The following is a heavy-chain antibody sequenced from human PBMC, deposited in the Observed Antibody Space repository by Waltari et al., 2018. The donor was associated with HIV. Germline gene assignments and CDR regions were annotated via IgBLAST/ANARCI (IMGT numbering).Heavy chain of an antibody. V-gene: IGHV4-39*02. CDR3: ARQLRIIQTSSYRMDV. D-gene: IGHD3-16*02. J-gene: IGHJ6*02. CDR1: VSPVENRDAL. Sequence: HLQLQESGPSLLKPSETLSLSCSVSVSPVENRDALWGWFRQPPWKSLEWIVSISSGGNIYHNQTLKSRISISLETSRNHISLKMTSATASDSAAYYCARQLRIIQTSSYRMDVWGPGTLVTV. CDR2: ISSGGNI.